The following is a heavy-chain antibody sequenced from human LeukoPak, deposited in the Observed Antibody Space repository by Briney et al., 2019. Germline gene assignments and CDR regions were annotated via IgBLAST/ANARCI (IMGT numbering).Heavy chain of an antibody. V-gene: IGHV4-59*11. D-gene: IGHD2-2*01. J-gene: IGHJ5*02. Sequence: SETLSLTCTVSGGSISSHYWSWIRQPPGKGLEWIGYIYYSGSTNYNPSLKSRVTISVDTSKNQFSLKLSSVTAADTAVYYCARDRCSSTSCYLGNWFDPWGQGTLVTVSS. CDR1: GGSISSHY. CDR3: ARDRCSSTSCYLGNWFDP. CDR2: IYYSGST.